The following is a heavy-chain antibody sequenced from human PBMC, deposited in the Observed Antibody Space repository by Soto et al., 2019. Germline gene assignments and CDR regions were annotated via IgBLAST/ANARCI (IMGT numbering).Heavy chain of an antibody. V-gene: IGHV6-1*01. Sequence: SQSLSLTCAVSWDSISSISAAGNWIRQSPSRGLEWLGRTYYRSKWYNDYAVSVKSRITVNPDTSKNQFSLQLNSVTPEDTAVYYCARAVVPASENFDYWGQGTLVTVSS. J-gene: IGHJ4*02. CDR3: ARAVVPASENFDY. CDR2: TYYRSKWYN. D-gene: IGHD2-15*01. CDR1: WDSISSISAA.